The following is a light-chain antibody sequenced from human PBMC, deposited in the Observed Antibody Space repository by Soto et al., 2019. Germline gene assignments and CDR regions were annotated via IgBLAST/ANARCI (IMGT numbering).Light chain of an antibody. Sequence: DVVMTQSTLSLPVTLGQPASISCRSSQSVLHSNGYNYLDWYLQKPGQSPQLLIYLGSNRASRVPDSFSGSGSRTDFTLKISRVEAEDVGVYYCMQALQTPPTFGQGTRLEI. CDR3: MQALQTPPT. CDR1: QSVLHSNGYNY. J-gene: IGKJ5*01. V-gene: IGKV2-28*01. CDR2: LGS.